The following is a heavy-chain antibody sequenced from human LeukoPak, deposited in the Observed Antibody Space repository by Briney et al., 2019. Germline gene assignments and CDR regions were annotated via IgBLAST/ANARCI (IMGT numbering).Heavy chain of an antibody. J-gene: IGHJ3*02. V-gene: IGHV1-69*05. CDR2: IIPIFGTA. CDR3: ARDRATTVTKSFAFDI. Sequence: SVKVSCKASGGTFSNYAISWVRQAPGQGLEWMGGIIPIFGTANYAQKFQGRVTITTGESTSTAYMELSSLRSGDTAVFYCARDRATTVTKSFAFDIWGQGTMVTVSS. D-gene: IGHD4-17*01. CDR1: GGTFSNYA.